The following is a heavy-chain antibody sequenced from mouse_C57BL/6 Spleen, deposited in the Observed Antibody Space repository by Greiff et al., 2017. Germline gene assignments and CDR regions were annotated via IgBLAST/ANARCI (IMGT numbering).Heavy chain of an antibody. V-gene: IGHV1-81*01. D-gene: IGHD1-1*01. CDR3: AGTGDYDGYFEG. J-gene: IGHJ1*03. CDR2: IYPRSGNT. Sequence: QVHVKQSGAELVRPGASVKLSCKASGYTFTSYGISWVKQRPGQGLEWIGDIYPRSGNTYYNEKFKGKATLTADKSSSTAYMELRSLTSEDSAVYFCAGTGDYDGYFEGWGTGTTVTVA. CDR1: GYTFTSYG.